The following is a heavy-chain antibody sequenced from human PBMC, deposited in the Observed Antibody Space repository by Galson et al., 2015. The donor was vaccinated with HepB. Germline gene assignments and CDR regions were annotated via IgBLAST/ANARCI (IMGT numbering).Heavy chain of an antibody. Sequence: SVKVSCKASGYTFTSYAMHWVRQAPGQRLEWMGWINAGNGNTKYSQKFQGRVTITRDTSASTAYMELSSLRSEDTAVYYCARGGFTMVQGVIIEGAFDIWGQGTMVTVSS. CDR2: INAGNGNT. V-gene: IGHV1-3*01. CDR3: ARGGFTMVQGVIIEGAFDI. CDR1: GYTFTSYA. D-gene: IGHD3-10*01. J-gene: IGHJ3*02.